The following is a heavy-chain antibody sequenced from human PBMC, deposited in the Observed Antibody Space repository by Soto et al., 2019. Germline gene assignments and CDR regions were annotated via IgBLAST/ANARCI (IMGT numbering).Heavy chain of an antibody. CDR3: ARDPGPYGDYSY. J-gene: IGHJ4*02. CDR1: GYTFTGFY. D-gene: IGHD4-17*01. CDR2: INPNNVGT. Sequence: VQLVQSEAEVKKPGASVKVSCKASGYTFTGFYMHWVRQAPGQGLEWMGWINPNNVGTNYVKKFQDRVTMTRDTSITTAYMELSGLRSDDTAVYYCARDPGPYGDYSYWGQGTLVTVSS. V-gene: IGHV1-2*02.